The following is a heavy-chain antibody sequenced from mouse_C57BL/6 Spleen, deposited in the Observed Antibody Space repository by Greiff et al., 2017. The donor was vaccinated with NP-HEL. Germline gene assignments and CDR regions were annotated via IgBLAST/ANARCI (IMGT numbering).Heavy chain of an antibody. CDR2: INPSSGYT. J-gene: IGHJ2*01. CDR1: GYTFTSYW. Sequence: VQLQQSGAELAKPGASVQLSCKASGYTFTSYWMHWVKQRPGQGLEWIGYINPSSGYTKYNQKFKDKATLTADKSSSTAYMQLSSLTYEDSAVYYCAGEDSPNYFDYWGQGTTLTVSS. V-gene: IGHV1-7*01. CDR3: AGEDSPNYFDY.